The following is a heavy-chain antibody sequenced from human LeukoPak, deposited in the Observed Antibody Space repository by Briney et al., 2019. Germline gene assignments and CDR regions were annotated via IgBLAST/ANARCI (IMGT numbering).Heavy chain of an antibody. V-gene: IGHV4-39*07. Sequence: SETLSLTCTVSGGSISSSSYYWGWIRQPPGKGLEWIGSIYYSGSTYYNPSLKSRVTISVDTSKNQFSLKLSSVTAEDTAVYYCAKPFLVWQLGFDPWGQGTLVTVSS. J-gene: IGHJ5*02. CDR2: IYYSGST. D-gene: IGHD6-6*01. CDR1: GGSISSSSYY. CDR3: AKPFLVWQLGFDP.